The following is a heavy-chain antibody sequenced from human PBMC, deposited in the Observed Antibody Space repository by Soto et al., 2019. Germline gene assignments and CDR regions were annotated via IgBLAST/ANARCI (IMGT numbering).Heavy chain of an antibody. J-gene: IGHJ5*02. V-gene: IGHV3-13*04. CDR1: GFTFSNYD. CDR2: IGIVGDT. Sequence: TGGSLRLSCAASGFTFSNYDMHWVRQATGKGLEWVSGIGIVGDTYYPGSVKGRFTISRENAKNSLYLQMNSLRAGDTAVYYCARLGGYYQSLDTWGQGTLVTVSS. CDR3: ARLGGYYQSLDT. D-gene: IGHD3-22*01.